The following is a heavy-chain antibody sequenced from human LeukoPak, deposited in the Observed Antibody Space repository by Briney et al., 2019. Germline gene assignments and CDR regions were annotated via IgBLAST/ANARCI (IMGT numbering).Heavy chain of an antibody. V-gene: IGHV4-61*01. CDR3: ARGELLWFGDPPNWFDP. Sequence: SETLSLTCTVSGGSISSSSYYWSWIRQPPGKGLEWIGYFYYRGSTNYNPSLKSRVTISVDTSKNQFSLKLSSVTAADTAVYYCARGELLWFGDPPNWFDPWGQGTLVTVSS. CDR2: FYYRGST. J-gene: IGHJ5*02. CDR1: GGSISSSSYY. D-gene: IGHD3-10*01.